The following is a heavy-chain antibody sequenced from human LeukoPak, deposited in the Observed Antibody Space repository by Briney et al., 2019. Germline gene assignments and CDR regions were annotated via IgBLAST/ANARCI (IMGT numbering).Heavy chain of an antibody. D-gene: IGHD1-26*01. CDR1: GFTFSSYA. Sequence: GRSLRLSCAASGFTFSSYAMHWVRQAPGKGLEWVAVISYDGSNKYYADSVKGRFTISRDNSKNTLYLQMNSLRAEDTAVYYCASLPGSYSRLDAFDIWSQGTMVTVSS. CDR3: ASLPGSYSRLDAFDI. V-gene: IGHV3-30-3*01. CDR2: ISYDGSNK. J-gene: IGHJ3*02.